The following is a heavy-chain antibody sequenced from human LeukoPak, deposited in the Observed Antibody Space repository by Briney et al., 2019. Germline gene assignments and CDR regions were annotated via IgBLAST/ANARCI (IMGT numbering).Heavy chain of an antibody. V-gene: IGHV3-21*01. CDR1: GFTFSSYS. Sequence: GGSLRLSCAASGFTFSSYSMNWVRQAPGKGLEWVSSISSSSYIYYADSVKGRFTISRDNAKNSLYLQMNSLRAEDTAVYYCARVDSDVLRFLEWLPQLDYWGQGTLVTVSS. CDR3: ARVDSDVLRFLEWLPQLDY. J-gene: IGHJ4*02. D-gene: IGHD3-3*01. CDR2: ISSSSYI.